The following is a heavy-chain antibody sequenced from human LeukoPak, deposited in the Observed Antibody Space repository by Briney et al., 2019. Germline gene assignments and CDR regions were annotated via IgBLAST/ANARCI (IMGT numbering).Heavy chain of an antibody. Sequence: GGSLRLSCAASGFTFSNAWMSWVGQAPGKGLEWVGRIKSKTDGGTTDYAAPVKGRFTISRDDSKNTLYLQMNSLKTEDTAVYYCTTGVVPAALYYMDVWGKGTTVTVSS. CDR2: IKSKTDGGTT. V-gene: IGHV3-15*01. CDR1: GFTFSNAW. CDR3: TTGVVPAALYYMDV. D-gene: IGHD2-2*01. J-gene: IGHJ6*03.